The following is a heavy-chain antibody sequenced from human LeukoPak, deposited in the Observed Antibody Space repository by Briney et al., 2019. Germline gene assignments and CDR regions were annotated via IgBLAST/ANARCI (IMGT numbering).Heavy chain of an antibody. CDR1: GGSISSSSYY. V-gene: IGHV4-39*07. J-gene: IGHJ5*02. D-gene: IGHD3-9*01. CDR3: ARAGRVRLRYFDWTSLRIGNWFDP. CDR2: IYYSGST. Sequence: SETLSLTCTVSGGSISSSSYYWGWIRQPPGKGLEWIGSIYYSGSTYYNPSLKSRVTISVDTSKNQFSLKLSSVTAADTAVYYCARAGRVRLRYFDWTSLRIGNWFDPWGQGTLVTVSS.